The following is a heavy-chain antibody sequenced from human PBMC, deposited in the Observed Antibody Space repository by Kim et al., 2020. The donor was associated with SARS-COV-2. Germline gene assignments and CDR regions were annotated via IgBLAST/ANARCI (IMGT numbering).Heavy chain of an antibody. V-gene: IGHV4-39*07. CDR3: ARGSITGTKYYFDY. D-gene: IGHD1-20*01. Sequence: NPSLKSRVTISVDTSKSQFSLKLSSVTAADTAVYYCARGSITGTKYYFDYWGQGTLVTVSS. J-gene: IGHJ4*02.